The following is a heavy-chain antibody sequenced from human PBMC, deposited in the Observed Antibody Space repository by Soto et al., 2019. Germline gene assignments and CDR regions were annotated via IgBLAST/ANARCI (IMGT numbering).Heavy chain of an antibody. Sequence: ASVKVSCKASGYTFTGYYVHWVRQAPGQGLEWMGWINPNSGGTNYAQKFQGWVTMTRDTSISTAYMELSRLRSDDTAVYYCARGLVVVPAARAAVNYYYYGMDVWGQGTTVTVSS. CDR1: GYTFTGYY. CDR2: INPNSGGT. CDR3: ARGLVVVPAARAAVNYYYYGMDV. J-gene: IGHJ6*02. V-gene: IGHV1-2*04. D-gene: IGHD2-2*01.